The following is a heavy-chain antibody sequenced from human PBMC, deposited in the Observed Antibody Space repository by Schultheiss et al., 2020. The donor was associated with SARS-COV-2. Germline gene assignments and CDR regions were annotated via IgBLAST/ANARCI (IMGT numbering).Heavy chain of an antibody. Sequence: ASVKVSCKASGYTFTSYGISWVRQAPGQGLEWMGWISAYNGNTNYAQKLQGRVTMTRDTSTSTVYMELSSLRSEDTAVYYCARVPKPIAVAGFDYWGQGTLVTVSS. CDR2: ISAYNGNT. CDR1: GYTFTSYG. J-gene: IGHJ4*02. D-gene: IGHD6-19*01. CDR3: ARVPKPIAVAGFDY. V-gene: IGHV1-18*01.